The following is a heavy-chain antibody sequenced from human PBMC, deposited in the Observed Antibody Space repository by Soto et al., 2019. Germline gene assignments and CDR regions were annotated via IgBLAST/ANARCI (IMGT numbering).Heavy chain of an antibody. CDR3: AKDGGGGAGQLWLVRFPDY. V-gene: IGHV3-30*18. CDR1: GFTFSSYG. Sequence: QVQLVDSGGGVVQPGGSLRLACAASGFTFSSYGIHWVRQTPGKGLEWVAVISSDGSKQYYTDSVKGRFTIARDNSKNPLYLQMNSLRAEDTAIYYCAKDGGGGAGQLWLVRFPDYWGQGTQVTVSS. J-gene: IGHJ4*02. CDR2: ISSDGSKQ. D-gene: IGHD6-19*01.